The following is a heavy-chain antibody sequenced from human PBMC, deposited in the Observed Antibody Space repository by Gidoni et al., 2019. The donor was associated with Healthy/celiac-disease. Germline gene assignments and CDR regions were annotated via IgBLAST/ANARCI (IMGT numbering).Heavy chain of an antibody. Sequence: QVQLQQSGPGLVKPSPTLSLTCAISGDSVPSNRAAWNWIRQSTSRGLEWLGRTYYRSKWYNDYAVSVKSRITIIPDTSKNQFSLQLNSVTPEDTAVYYCARVGGGVSPSWMDVWGQGTTVTVSS. V-gene: IGHV6-1*01. D-gene: IGHD2-8*02. CDR3: ARVGGGVSPSWMDV. CDR2: TYYRSKWYN. J-gene: IGHJ6*02. CDR1: GDSVPSNRAA.